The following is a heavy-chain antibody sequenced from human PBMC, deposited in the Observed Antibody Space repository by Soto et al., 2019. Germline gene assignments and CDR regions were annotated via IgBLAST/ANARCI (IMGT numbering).Heavy chain of an antibody. V-gene: IGHV4-59*01. Sequence: SDTLSLTCAVSGGSISTYYWSWIRQPPGKGLEWIGYIYYSGTTNYNPSLKARVTRSIDTSKNQFSLKLSSVTAADTAVYYCARGPLSTDYSYLFDYWGQGTLVTVSS. D-gene: IGHD2-15*01. CDR2: IYYSGTT. CDR1: GGSISTYY. J-gene: IGHJ4*02. CDR3: ARGPLSTDYSYLFDY.